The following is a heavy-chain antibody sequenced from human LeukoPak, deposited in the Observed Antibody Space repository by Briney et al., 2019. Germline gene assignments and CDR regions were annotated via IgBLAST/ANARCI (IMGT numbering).Heavy chain of an antibody. Sequence: QTGGSLRLSCAASGFTFSSYAMHWVRQAPGKGLEWVAVISYDGSNKYYADSVKGRFTISRDNSKNTLYLQMNSLRAEDTAVYYCAMADAFDIWGQGTMVTVSS. CDR1: GFTFSSYA. J-gene: IGHJ3*02. CDR3: AMADAFDI. V-gene: IGHV3-30-3*01. CDR2: ISYDGSNK.